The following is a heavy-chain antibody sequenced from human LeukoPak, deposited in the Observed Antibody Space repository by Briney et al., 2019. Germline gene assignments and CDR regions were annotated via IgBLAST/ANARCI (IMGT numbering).Heavy chain of an antibody. CDR2: ISAYNGNT. J-gene: IGHJ4*02. CDR3: ASGHYSNYGYYFDY. Sequence: ASVKVSCKASGYTFTSYGISWVRQAPGQGLGWMGWISAYNGNTNYAQKLQGRVTMTTDTSTSTAYMELRSLRSDDTAVYYCASGHYSNYGYYFDYWGQGTLVTVSS. D-gene: IGHD4-11*01. CDR1: GYTFTSYG. V-gene: IGHV1-18*01.